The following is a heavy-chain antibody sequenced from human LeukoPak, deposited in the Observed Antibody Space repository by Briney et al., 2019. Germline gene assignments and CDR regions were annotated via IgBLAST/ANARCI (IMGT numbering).Heavy chain of an antibody. J-gene: IGHJ4*02. CDR2: IHYTGST. Sequence: SETLSLTCTVSGGSISTYYWTWIRQPPGKGLEWVGNIHYTGSTNYNPSLKSRVTLSIDTSKKQFSLGLTSVTAADTAVYYCARDAAGEIDYWGQGILVTVAS. CDR1: GGSISTYY. CDR3: ARDAAGEIDY. D-gene: IGHD6-19*01. V-gene: IGHV4-59*01.